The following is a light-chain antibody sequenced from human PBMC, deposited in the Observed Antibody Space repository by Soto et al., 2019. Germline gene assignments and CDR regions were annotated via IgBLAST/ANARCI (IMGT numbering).Light chain of an antibody. CDR1: QSVSSSY. V-gene: IGKV3-20*01. J-gene: IGKJ4*01. CDR2: GAS. Sequence: EIVLTHSPGTLSLSPGERATLSCRASQSVSSSYLAWYQQKPGQAPRLLIYGASSRATGIPDRFSGSGSGTDFTLTISRLEPVDFAVYYCQQYGSSPLTFGGGTKVEIK. CDR3: QQYGSSPLT.